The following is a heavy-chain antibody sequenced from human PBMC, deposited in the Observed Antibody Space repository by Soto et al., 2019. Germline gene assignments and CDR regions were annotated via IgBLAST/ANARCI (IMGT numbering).Heavy chain of an antibody. CDR3: ARVYGRGFLRPTNWFDP. D-gene: IGHD3-3*01. V-gene: IGHV4-34*01. Sequence: LSLTWAVYGVSFSGYYWSWIRQPPGKGLEWIGEINHSGSTNYNPSLKSRVTISVDTSKNQFSLKLSSVTAADTAVYYCARVYGRGFLRPTNWFDPWCQGTLVTVSS. J-gene: IGHJ5*02. CDR1: GVSFSGYY. CDR2: INHSGST.